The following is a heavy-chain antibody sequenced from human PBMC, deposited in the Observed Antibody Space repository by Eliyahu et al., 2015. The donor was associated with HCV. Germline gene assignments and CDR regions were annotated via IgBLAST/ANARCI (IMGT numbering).Heavy chain of an antibody. D-gene: IGHD2-15*01. CDR2: ISTAGDGT. Sequence: EVQLMESXGALVQPGGXLXLSCAASGFXFSDYWMHWVRQAPGKGLVGXAGISTAGDGTVYEESVKGRFTISRDNAKNTLYLEMNSVTADDTAMYYCARDFKDRFWGQGTLVTVSS. CDR3: ARDFKDRF. V-gene: IGHV3-74*01. CDR1: GFXFSDYW. J-gene: IGHJ4*02.